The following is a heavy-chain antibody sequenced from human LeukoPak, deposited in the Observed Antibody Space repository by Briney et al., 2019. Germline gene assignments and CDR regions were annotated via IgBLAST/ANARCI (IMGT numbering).Heavy chain of an antibody. J-gene: IGHJ3*02. CDR3: ARHGGMVRGFYDAFDI. D-gene: IGHD3-10*01. CDR1: GYSVSSGYY. V-gene: IGHV4-61*01. CDR2: IFYSGSP. Sequence: SETLSLTCTVSGYSVSSGYYWSWIRQPPGKGLEWTGQIFYSGSPNYNPSLKSRITISVDTSKNQVSLRLTSVTAADTAIYYCARHGGMVRGFYDAFDIWGLGTMVTVSS.